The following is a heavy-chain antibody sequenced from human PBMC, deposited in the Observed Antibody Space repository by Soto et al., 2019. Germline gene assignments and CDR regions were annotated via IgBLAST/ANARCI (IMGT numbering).Heavy chain of an antibody. CDR1: GFIFSSYW. V-gene: IGHV3-7*03. CDR2: IKGDGSVK. Sequence: EVQLVESEGGLVQPGGSLRLSCAASGFIFSSYWMIWVRQAPGKGLEWVANIKGDGSVKYYVDSVKGRFTISRDNAKKSLFLQMDSLTAEDTAVYYCTRDANYRFLTDYYDAFDIWGQGTMVTVSS. J-gene: IGHJ3*02. CDR3: TRDANYRFLTDYYDAFDI. D-gene: IGHD3-9*01.